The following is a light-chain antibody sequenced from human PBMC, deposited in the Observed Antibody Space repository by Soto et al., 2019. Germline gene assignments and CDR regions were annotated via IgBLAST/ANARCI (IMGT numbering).Light chain of an antibody. CDR3: TSYTGDDFTFV. V-gene: IGLV2-8*01. CDR1: SSEIGTYDY. CDR2: EVS. Sequence: QSVLTQPPSASGSLGQSVTISCTGTSSEIGTYDYVSWYQQHPGRAPKLIIFEVSKRPSGVPDRFSGSKSGHTASLIVSGLQPDDEAEYHCTSYTGDDFTFVFGTGTKVTVL. J-gene: IGLJ1*01.